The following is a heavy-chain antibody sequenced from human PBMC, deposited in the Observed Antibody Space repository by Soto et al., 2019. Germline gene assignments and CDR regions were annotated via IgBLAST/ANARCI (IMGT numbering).Heavy chain of an antibody. CDR3: ARATTKDGT. Sequence: QVQLLQSGAEVKKPGSSVNISCKASGGTFSSLGLSWVRQAPGQGLEWMGGIIPIFGTTNYARKFQGRLTITADKGRSTAYMELTNLTSEDTAVYYCARATTKDGTWGHGTLVTVSA. D-gene: IGHD5-12*01. CDR2: IIPIFGTT. CDR1: GGTFSSLG. V-gene: IGHV1-69*06. J-gene: IGHJ5*01.